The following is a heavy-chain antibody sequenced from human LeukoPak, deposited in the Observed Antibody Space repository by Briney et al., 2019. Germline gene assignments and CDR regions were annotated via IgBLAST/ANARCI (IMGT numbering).Heavy chain of an antibody. J-gene: IGHJ4*02. V-gene: IGHV3-64D*09. Sequence: GGSLRLSCSASGFTLSSYAMHWVRQAPGKGLKYVSAISSKGCSTFYADSVKGSFTISRDKSKNTLYLQMSSLRPEDTAVYYCVMEISGYDPQRFDYWGQGTLVTVSS. CDR1: GFTLSSYA. CDR2: ISSKGCST. D-gene: IGHD5-12*01. CDR3: VMEISGYDPQRFDY.